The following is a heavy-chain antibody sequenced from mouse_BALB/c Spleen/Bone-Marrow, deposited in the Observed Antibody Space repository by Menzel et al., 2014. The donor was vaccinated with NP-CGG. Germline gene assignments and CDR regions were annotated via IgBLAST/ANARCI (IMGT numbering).Heavy chain of an antibody. CDR3: AHRYDVAMDY. CDR2: INPDSSTI. Sequence: EAQGVESGGGLVQPGGSLKLSCAASGFDFSRYWMSWVRQAPGKGLEWIGEINPDSSTINYTPSLKDKFIISRDNAKNTLYLQMSKVRSEDTALYYCAHRYDVAMDYWGQGTSVTVSS. V-gene: IGHV4-1*02. J-gene: IGHJ4*01. CDR1: GFDFSRYW. D-gene: IGHD2-14*01.